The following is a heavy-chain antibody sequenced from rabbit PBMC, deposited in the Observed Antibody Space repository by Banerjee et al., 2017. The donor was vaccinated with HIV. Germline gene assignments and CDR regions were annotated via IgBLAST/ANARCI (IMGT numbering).Heavy chain of an antibody. CDR1: GFSFSSNYW. Sequence: QEQLVESGGDLVKPEGSLTLTCTASGFSFSSNYWLCWVRQAPGKGLGWIGCINTSTGNTVYASWAKGRFTISRDNAQNTVSLQMTSLTAADTATYFCARNVANSLDYFDLWGPGTLVTVS. CDR2: INTSTGNT. V-gene: IGHV1S45*01. CDR3: ARNVANSLDYFDL. D-gene: IGHD4-1*01. J-gene: IGHJ4*01.